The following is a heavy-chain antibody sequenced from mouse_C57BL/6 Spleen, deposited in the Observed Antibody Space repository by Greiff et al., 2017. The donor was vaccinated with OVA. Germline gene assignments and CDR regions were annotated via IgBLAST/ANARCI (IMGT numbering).Heavy chain of an antibody. D-gene: IGHD1-1*01. Sequence: QVQLQQSGAELMKPGASVKLSCKATGYTFTGYWIEWVKQRPGHGLEWIGEILPGSGSTNYNEKFKGKATFTADTSSNTAYMQLSSLTTEDSAIYYCASPDDYGSSYRFAYWGQGTLVTVSA. J-gene: IGHJ3*01. CDR1: GYTFTGYW. CDR2: ILPGSGST. V-gene: IGHV1-9*01. CDR3: ASPDDYGSSYRFAY.